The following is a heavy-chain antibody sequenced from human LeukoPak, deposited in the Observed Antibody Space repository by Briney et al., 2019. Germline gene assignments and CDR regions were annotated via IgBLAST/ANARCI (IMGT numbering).Heavy chain of an antibody. V-gene: IGHV3-7*01. CDR3: AKFILYHGAFDI. J-gene: IGHJ3*02. CDR1: GFTFSSYS. Sequence: GGSLRLSCAASGFTFSSYSMTWVRQAPGKGLERVASIRDDGSAKFYVDSVEGRFTISRDSAKNSLFLQLNSLRAEDTAVYFCAKFILYHGAFDIWGQGTMVTVSS. CDR2: IRDDGSAK. D-gene: IGHD2-8*01.